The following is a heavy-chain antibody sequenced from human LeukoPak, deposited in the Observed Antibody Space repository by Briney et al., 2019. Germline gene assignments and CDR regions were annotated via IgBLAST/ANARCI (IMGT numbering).Heavy chain of an antibody. Sequence: GGSLRLSCAASGFSFSGYWMQWVRQAPGKGLVWISRITSDGIGTNYADSVKGRFTISRDNAKNTLYLQMNSLRAEDTAVYYCARALKYNSGYDWGGDYWGQGTLVTVSS. CDR2: ITSDGIGT. CDR1: GFSFSGYW. V-gene: IGHV3-74*01. CDR3: ARALKYNSGYDWGGDY. D-gene: IGHD5-12*01. J-gene: IGHJ4*02.